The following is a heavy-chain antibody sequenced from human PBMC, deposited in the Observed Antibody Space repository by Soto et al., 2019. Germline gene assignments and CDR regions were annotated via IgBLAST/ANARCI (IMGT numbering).Heavy chain of an antibody. CDR2: ISAYNGNT. J-gene: IGHJ6*03. Sequence: ASVKVSCKASGYTFTSYGISWVRQAPGQGLEWMGWISAYNGNTNYAQKLQGRVTMTTDTSTSTAYMELRSLRSDDTAVYYCARTYYDILTGYYPDPLYYYYMDVWGKGTTVTVSS. CDR3: ARTYYDILTGYYPDPLYYYYMDV. CDR1: GYTFTSYG. V-gene: IGHV1-18*01. D-gene: IGHD3-9*01.